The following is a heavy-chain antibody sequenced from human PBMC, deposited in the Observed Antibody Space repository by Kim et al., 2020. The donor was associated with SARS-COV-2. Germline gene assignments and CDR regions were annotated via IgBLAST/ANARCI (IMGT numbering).Heavy chain of an antibody. Sequence: RGRFTNSRDNAKNSLYLKMNSLRGEDTAVYYCARDEGYFDWLLSRQAFDYWGQGALVTVSS. CDR3: ARDEGYFDWLLSRQAFDY. J-gene: IGHJ4*02. D-gene: IGHD3-9*01. V-gene: IGHV3-48*01.